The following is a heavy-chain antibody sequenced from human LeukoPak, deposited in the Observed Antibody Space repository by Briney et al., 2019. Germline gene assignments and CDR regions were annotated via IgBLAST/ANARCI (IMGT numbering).Heavy chain of an antibody. J-gene: IGHJ2*01. Sequence: SETLSLTCTVSGGSISSGGDYWSWIRQHPGKGLEWIGYIYYTGNTYYNSSLKSRMTISADTPKNQFSLQLSSVTAADTAVYYCARGSGYYGWYFDLWGRGTLVTVSS. CDR1: GGSISSGGDY. CDR3: ARGSGYYGWYFDL. CDR2: IYYTGNT. D-gene: IGHD3-22*01. V-gene: IGHV4-31*03.